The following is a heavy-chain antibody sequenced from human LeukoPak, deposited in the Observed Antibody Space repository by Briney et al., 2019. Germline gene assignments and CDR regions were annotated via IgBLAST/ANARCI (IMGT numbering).Heavy chain of an antibody. J-gene: IGHJ4*02. CDR3: AREGYNWNNFDY. CDR1: GGSISSGGYY. CDR2: IYYSGST. Sequence: SETLSLTCTVSGGSISSGGYYWSWIRQHPGKGLEWIGYIYYSGSTYYNPSLKSRVTISVDTSKNQFSLKLSSVTAADTAVYYCAREGYNWNNFDYWGQGTLVTVSS. V-gene: IGHV4-31*03. D-gene: IGHD1/OR15-1a*01.